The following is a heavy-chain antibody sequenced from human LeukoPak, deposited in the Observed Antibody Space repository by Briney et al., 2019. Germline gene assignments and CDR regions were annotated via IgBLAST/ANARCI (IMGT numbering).Heavy chain of an antibody. CDR1: GFTFRSHA. D-gene: IGHD5-12*01. J-gene: IGHJ5*02. CDR3: ATDQVATVGPFGA. V-gene: IGHV3-66*01. Sequence: GGSLRLSCAASGFTFRSHAMSWVRQAPGKGLEWVSVIYSGGSTYYADSVQGRFTISRDNSKNTLYLQMQSLRAEDTAVYYCATDQVATVGPFGAWGQGTLVTVSS. CDR2: IYSGGST.